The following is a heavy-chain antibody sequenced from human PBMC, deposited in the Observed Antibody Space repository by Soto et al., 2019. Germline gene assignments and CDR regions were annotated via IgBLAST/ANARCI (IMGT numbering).Heavy chain of an antibody. CDR1: CGSINNGDSY. Sequence: QVQLQESGPGLVKPSQTLSLTCTVSCGSINNGDSYCSWIRQHPGKGLEWIGYIYYSGSTSYNPSLKSRVAISVDTSKHQFSLKLSSVTAADTAVYYCARGVGSSWYFYYFDYWGQGTLCTVSS. V-gene: IGHV4-31*03. CDR3: ARGVGSSWYFYYFDY. J-gene: IGHJ4*02. CDR2: IYYSGST. D-gene: IGHD6-13*01.